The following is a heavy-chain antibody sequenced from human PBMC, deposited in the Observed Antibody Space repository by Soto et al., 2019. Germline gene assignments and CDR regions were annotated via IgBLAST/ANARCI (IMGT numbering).Heavy chain of an antibody. Sequence: QVQLQESGPGLVKPSQTLSLTCTVSGVSVSSAGYYWTWIRQPPGKGLEWMGYISYRGSTYYNPSLKSRITISLDTSERQFSLKLTSVTAADAAVYYCVRFVNFYYYGVDVWGQGTTVTVSS. J-gene: IGHJ6*02. V-gene: IGHV4-31*03. CDR1: GVSVSSAGYY. CDR3: VRFVNFYYYGVDV. D-gene: IGHD2-21*01. CDR2: ISYRGST.